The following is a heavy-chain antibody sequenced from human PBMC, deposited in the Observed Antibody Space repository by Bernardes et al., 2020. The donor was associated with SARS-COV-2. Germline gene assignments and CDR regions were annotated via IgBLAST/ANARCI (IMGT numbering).Heavy chain of an antibody. CDR2: INTNTGNP. J-gene: IGHJ5*02. CDR1: GYTFTSYA. Sequence: ASVKVSCKASGYTFTSYAMNWVRQAPGQGLEWMGWINTNTGNPTYAQGFTGRFVFSLDTSVSTAYLQISSLEAEDTAVYYCARRLPVRGVEYNWFDPWGQGTLVTVSS. CDR3: ARRLPVRGVEYNWFDP. V-gene: IGHV7-4-1*02. D-gene: IGHD3-10*01.